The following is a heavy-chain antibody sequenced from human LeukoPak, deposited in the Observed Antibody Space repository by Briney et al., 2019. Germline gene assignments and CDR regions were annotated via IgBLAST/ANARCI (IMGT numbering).Heavy chain of an antibody. V-gene: IGHV4-34*01. Sequence: SETLSLTCAVYGGSFSRYYWSWIRPPPGKGLEWIAEIDHRGDTNYNPSVKSRVTISVDTSKNQFSLKVRSLSAADTALYYCARGATISETGYFDFWGQGTLVTVSS. CDR1: GGSFSRYY. J-gene: IGHJ4*03. D-gene: IGHD5-24*01. CDR3: ARGATISETGYFDF. CDR2: IDHRGDT.